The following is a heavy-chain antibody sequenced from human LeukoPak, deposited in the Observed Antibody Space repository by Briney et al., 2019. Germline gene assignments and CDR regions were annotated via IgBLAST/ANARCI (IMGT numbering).Heavy chain of an antibody. V-gene: IGHV4-59*01. CDR1: TDSTNTYY. D-gene: IGHD2-15*01. CDR2: IYHSGST. J-gene: IGHJ4*02. CDR3: VRLRWELLAPYFDH. Sequence: PSDTLSLTCSVSTDSTNTYYWSWIRQSPGKGVKGIGHIYHSGSTDYNPSFKSRVTVSIDMSKTEFSLKLTSVTVADTAMYYCVRLRWELLAPYFDHWGQGAFVIVSS.